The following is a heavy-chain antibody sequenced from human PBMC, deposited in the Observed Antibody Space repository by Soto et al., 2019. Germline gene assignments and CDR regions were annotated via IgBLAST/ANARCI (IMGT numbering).Heavy chain of an antibody. CDR2: IYYSGST. J-gene: IGHJ4*02. Sequence: LSLTCTVSGGSISSSSYYWGWIRQPPGKGLEWIGSIYYSGSTNYNPSLKSRVTISVDTSKNQFSLKLTSVTAADTAVYYCARSRGSTRSFDYWGQGTLVTVSS. D-gene: IGHD2-15*01. CDR3: ARSRGSTRSFDY. V-gene: IGHV4-39*07. CDR1: GGSISSSSYY.